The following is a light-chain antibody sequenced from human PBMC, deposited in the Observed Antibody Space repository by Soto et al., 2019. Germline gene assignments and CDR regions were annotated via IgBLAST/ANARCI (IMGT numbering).Light chain of an antibody. Sequence: EVVLSQFPGSLSLSPGVRATLSCRASQSVGSRFLAWYQQKPGQAPRLVIHGVSTRATGIPDRFSGSGSGTDFTLTISRLEPEDFAVYYCQQYFISRTFGQGTKV. CDR1: QSVGSRF. J-gene: IGKJ1*01. V-gene: IGKV3-20*01. CDR2: GVS. CDR3: QQYFISRT.